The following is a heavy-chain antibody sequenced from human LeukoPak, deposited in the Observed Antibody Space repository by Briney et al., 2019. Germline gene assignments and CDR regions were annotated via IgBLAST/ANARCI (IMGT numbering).Heavy chain of an antibody. J-gene: IGHJ3*02. D-gene: IGHD3-9*01. Sequence: GGSLRLSCVASGFTVSSNYMTWVRQAPGKGLEWVSVVYSVGSTYYADSVKGRFTISRDNAKNSLYLQMNSLRAEDTAVYYCARDPYYDILTGYYKAAGAFDIWGQGTMVTVSS. CDR1: GFTVSSNY. V-gene: IGHV3-53*01. CDR2: VYSVGST. CDR3: ARDPYYDILTGYYKAAGAFDI.